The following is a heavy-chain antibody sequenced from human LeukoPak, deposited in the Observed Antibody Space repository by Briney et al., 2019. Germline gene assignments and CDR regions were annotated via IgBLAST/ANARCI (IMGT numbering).Heavy chain of an antibody. V-gene: IGHV3-23*01. Sequence: PGGSLRLSCAASGFTFSSYAMSWVRQAPGKGLDWFSAISGRGGSTYYADSVKVRFTISRDSSKNTLYLQMNSPRAEDTAVYYCAKVKVNREAFDIWGQGTMVTVSS. CDR1: GFTFSSYA. CDR3: AKVKVNREAFDI. D-gene: IGHD3-10*01. J-gene: IGHJ3*02. CDR2: ISGRGGST.